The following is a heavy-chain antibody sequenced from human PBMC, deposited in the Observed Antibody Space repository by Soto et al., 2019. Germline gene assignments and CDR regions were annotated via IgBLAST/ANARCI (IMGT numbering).Heavy chain of an antibody. CDR3: ARLMVHTQGAAFDD. V-gene: IGHV1-3*01. CDR2: INGDNGNS. Sequence: QVQLVQSGAEVKKPGASVKVSCKASGYMFSNYAMHWLRQAPGQRPEWMGWINGDNGNSKYSQNFQGRVTITRDTFASTADMELRSLRYEDTAVYYCARLMVHTQGAAFDDWGQGNTVTVSS. D-gene: IGHD3-10*01. CDR1: GYMFSNYA. J-gene: IGHJ6*02.